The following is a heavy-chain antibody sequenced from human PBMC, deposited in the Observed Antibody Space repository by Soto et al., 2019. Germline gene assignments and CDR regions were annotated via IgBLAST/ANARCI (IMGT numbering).Heavy chain of an antibody. J-gene: IGHJ5*02. CDR1: GVSISSSSFY. D-gene: IGHD3-3*01. Sequence: QLQLQESGPGLVKPSETLSLTCAVSGVSISSSSFYWGWIRQPPGRGLEWIGAVYYSGTTSYNPSLKSRVTMSVDPSKNQFSLKLSSVTAADTSIYYCARSITIYGVVVSSADNWFDPWGPGTLVTVSS. CDR3: ARSITIYGVVVSSADNWFDP. V-gene: IGHV4-39*01. CDR2: VYYSGTT.